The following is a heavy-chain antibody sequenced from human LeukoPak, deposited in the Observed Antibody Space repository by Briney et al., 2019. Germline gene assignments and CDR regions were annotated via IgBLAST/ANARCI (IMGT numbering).Heavy chain of an antibody. CDR2: IYYSGST. CDR3: ASLGGGPTDC. V-gene: IGHV4-39*01. Sequence: ETLSLTCTVSGSSISSGGYYWGCIRQLPGKGLEWIGSIYYSGSTYYNPSLKSRVTISVDTSKNQFSLKLSSVTAADTAVYYCASLGGGPTDCWGQGTLVTVSS. CDR1: GSSISSGGYY. D-gene: IGHD3-16*01. J-gene: IGHJ4*02.